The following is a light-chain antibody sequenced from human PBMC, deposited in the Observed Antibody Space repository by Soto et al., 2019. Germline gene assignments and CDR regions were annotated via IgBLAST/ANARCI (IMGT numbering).Light chain of an antibody. Sequence: QSVLTQPRSVSGSPGQSVTISCTGTSSDVGGYDFVSWYQQHPGKAPKLMISDVSKRPSGVPDRFSGSKSGNTASLTISGLQAEDEADYYCSSYSTTTTPQWVFGGGTKVTVL. J-gene: IGLJ3*02. CDR2: DVS. CDR3: SSYSTTTTPQWV. V-gene: IGLV2-11*01. CDR1: SSDVGGYDF.